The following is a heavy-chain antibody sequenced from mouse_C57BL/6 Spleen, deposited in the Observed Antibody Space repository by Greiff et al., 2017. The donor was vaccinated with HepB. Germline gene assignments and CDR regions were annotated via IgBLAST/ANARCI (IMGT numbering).Heavy chain of an antibody. V-gene: IGHV1-61*01. J-gene: IGHJ3*01. CDR1: GYTFTSYW. Sequence: QVQLQQPGAELVRPGSSVKLSCKASGYTFTSYWMDWVKQKPGQGLEWIGNIYPSDSETHYNQKFKDKATLTVDKSSSTAYMRLSSLTSEDSAVYYCARGNYDYDEAWFAYWGQGTLVTVSA. CDR3: ARGNYDYDEAWFAY. D-gene: IGHD2-4*01. CDR2: IYPSDSET.